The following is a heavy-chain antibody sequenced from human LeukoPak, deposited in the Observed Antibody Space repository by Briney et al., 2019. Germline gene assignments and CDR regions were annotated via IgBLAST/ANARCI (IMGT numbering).Heavy chain of an antibody. D-gene: IGHD3-3*01. CDR3: AGPVDFWSGYFQDSQH. CDR2: ISGSGGST. V-gene: IGHV3-23*01. CDR1: GFTFSSYA. Sequence: GGSLRLSCAASGFTFSSYAMSWVRQAPGKGLEWVSAISGSGGSTYYADSVKGRFTISRDNSKNTLYLQMNSLRAEDTAVYYCAGPVDFWSGYFQDSQHWGQGTLVTVSS. J-gene: IGHJ1*01.